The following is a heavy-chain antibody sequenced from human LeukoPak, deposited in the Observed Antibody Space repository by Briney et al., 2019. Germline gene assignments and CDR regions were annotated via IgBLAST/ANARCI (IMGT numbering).Heavy chain of an antibody. V-gene: IGHV5-51*01. D-gene: IGHD4-17*01. Sequence: GESLKISCEGSGYSFTSYWIGWVRQLPGKGLEWMGIIYPGDSDTRYSPSFQGQVTISADKSISPAYLQWSSLKASDTAMYYCARRKATVTYFDYWGQGTLVTVSS. J-gene: IGHJ4*02. CDR3: ARRKATVTYFDY. CDR1: GYSFTSYW. CDR2: IYPGDSDT.